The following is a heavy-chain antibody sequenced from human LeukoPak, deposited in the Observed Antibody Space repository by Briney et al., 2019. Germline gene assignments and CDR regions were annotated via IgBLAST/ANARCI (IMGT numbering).Heavy chain of an antibody. J-gene: IGHJ6*03. CDR2: ISSQSTYI. Sequence: PGGSLRLSCGTSGFTFSSYSMNWVRQAPGKGLEWVSSISSQSTYIYYADSVKGRFTISRDNAKNSLYLQMNSLRAEDTAVYYCARATGLRGYMDVWGKGTTVTISS. D-gene: IGHD4-17*01. V-gene: IGHV3-21*01. CDR1: GFTFSSYS. CDR3: ARATGLRGYMDV.